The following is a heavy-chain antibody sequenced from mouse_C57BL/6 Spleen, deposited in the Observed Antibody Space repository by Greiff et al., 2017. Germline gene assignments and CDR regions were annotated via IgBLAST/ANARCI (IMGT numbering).Heavy chain of an antibody. J-gene: IGHJ3*01. Sequence: QVQLQQSGPELVKPGASVKISCKASGYAFSSSWMNWVKQRPGKGLEWIGRIYPGDGDTNYNGKFKGKATLTADNASSTAYMQLSSLTSEDSAVYFCSRSIYYGAAWFAYWGQGTLVTVSA. CDR1: GYAFSSSW. CDR3: SRSIYYGAAWFAY. D-gene: IGHD2-1*01. V-gene: IGHV1-82*01. CDR2: IYPGDGDT.